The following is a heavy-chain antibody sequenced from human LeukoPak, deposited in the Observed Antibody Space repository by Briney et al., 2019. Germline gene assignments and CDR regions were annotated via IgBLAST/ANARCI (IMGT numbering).Heavy chain of an antibody. CDR3: ARLYITMVRGVIIQGWFDP. J-gene: IGHJ5*02. V-gene: IGHV4-59*08. D-gene: IGHD3-10*01. CDR2: IYYSGST. Sequence: SETLSLTCTVSGGSISSYYWSWIRQPPGKELEWIGYIYYSGSTNYNPSLKSRVTISVDTSKNQFSLKLSSVTAADTAVYYCARLYITMVRGVIIQGWFDPWGQGTLVTVSS. CDR1: GGSISSYY.